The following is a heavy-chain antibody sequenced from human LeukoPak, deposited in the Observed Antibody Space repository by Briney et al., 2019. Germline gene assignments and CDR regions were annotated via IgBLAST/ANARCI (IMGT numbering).Heavy chain of an antibody. Sequence: GGSLRLFCAASGFTFSSYAMSWVRQAPGKGLEWVSAISGSGGSTYYADSVKGRFTISRDNSKNTLYLQMNSLRAEDTAVYYCAKHYDSSGYSNFDYWGQGTLVTVSS. D-gene: IGHD3-22*01. CDR3: AKHYDSSGYSNFDY. CDR1: GFTFSSYA. J-gene: IGHJ4*02. V-gene: IGHV3-23*01. CDR2: ISGSGGST.